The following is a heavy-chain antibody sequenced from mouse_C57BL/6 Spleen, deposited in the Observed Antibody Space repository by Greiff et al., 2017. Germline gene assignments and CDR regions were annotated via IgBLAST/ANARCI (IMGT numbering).Heavy chain of an antibody. CDR1: GFNIKDYY. V-gene: IGHV14-1*01. D-gene: IGHD1-1*01. CDR3: TRWDYGKGYYFDY. J-gene: IGHJ2*01. CDR2: IDPEDGAT. Sequence: VQLKESGAELVRPGASVKLSCTASGFNIKDYYMHWVKQRPEKGLEWIGRIDPEDGATEYAPKFQGKATLTADTSSNTAYLQLSSLTSEDTAVYYCTRWDYGKGYYFDYWGQGTTLTVSS.